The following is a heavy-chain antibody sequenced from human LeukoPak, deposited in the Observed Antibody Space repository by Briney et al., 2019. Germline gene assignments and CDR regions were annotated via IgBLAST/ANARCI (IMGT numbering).Heavy chain of an antibody. D-gene: IGHD6-6*01. V-gene: IGHV1-46*01. J-gene: IGHJ6*02. CDR1: GYSFTSNY. Sequence: GASVKVSCKASGYSFTSNYIHWVRQAPGQGLEWMGMIYPRDGSTSYAQKFQGRVTVTRDTSTSTVHMELSGLRSEDTAVYYCARGHPNLPGPIEYSSSSVPGRGYYYYYGMDVWGQGTTVTVSS. CDR2: IYPRDGST. CDR3: ARGHPNLPGPIEYSSSSVPGRGYYYYYGMDV.